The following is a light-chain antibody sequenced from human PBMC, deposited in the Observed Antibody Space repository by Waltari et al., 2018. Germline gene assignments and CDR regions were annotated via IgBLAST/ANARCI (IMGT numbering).Light chain of an antibody. V-gene: IGKV3-20*01. CDR2: AAS. Sequence: EIVLTQSPGTLSLSPGERATLSCRASQYVISTYLAWYQQKPGQAPRLLIYAASSRATGIPDRFSGSGSGTDFSLTISRLEPEDLAVYYCHQYGTSPQTFGPGTKVDIK. CDR1: QYVISTY. J-gene: IGKJ3*01. CDR3: HQYGTSPQT.